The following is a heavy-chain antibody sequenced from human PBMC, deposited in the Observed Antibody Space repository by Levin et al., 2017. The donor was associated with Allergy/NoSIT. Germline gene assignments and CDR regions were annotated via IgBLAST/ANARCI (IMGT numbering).Heavy chain of an antibody. D-gene: IGHD2-8*02. V-gene: IGHV1-2*02. J-gene: IGHJ5*01. CDR3: ARDKSYRDTGGSYDS. CDR2: INPNSGGT. Sequence: GESLKISCKASGYSFSDYYIHWVRQAPGQGLEWMGRINPNSGGTNYAQTFQGRVTMTRDTSTCPAYMALSRLTSDDTAVYYCARDKSYRDTGGSYDSWGQGTLVTVSS. CDR1: GYSFSDYY.